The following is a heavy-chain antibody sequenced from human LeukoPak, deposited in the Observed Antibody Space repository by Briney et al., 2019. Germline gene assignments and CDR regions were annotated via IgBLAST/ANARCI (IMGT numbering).Heavy chain of an antibody. V-gene: IGHV1-69*05. D-gene: IGHD6-6*01. Sequence: GASVKVSCKASGGTFSSYAISWVRQAPGQGLEWMGGIIPIFGTANYAQKFQGRVTITTDESTSTAYMELSSLRSEDTAVYYCASWVEYRSSSGAFDIWGQGTMVTVSS. CDR1: GGTFSSYA. CDR2: IIPIFGTA. J-gene: IGHJ3*02. CDR3: ASWVEYRSSSGAFDI.